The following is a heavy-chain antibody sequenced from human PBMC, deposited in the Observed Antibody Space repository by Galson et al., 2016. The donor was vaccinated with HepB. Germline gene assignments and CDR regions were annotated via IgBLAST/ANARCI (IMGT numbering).Heavy chain of an antibody. D-gene: IGHD6-13*01. Sequence: TLSLTCTVTGDTISITGYFWPWIRQHPERGLEWIGYISHSGSAYFKPSLKSRVTISVDTSKNQFSLDLRSVTAADTAVYFCARYGSWTGFDQWGQGTLVTVSS. J-gene: IGHJ4*02. CDR1: GDTISITGYF. CDR3: ARYGSWTGFDQ. CDR2: ISHSGSA. V-gene: IGHV4-31*03.